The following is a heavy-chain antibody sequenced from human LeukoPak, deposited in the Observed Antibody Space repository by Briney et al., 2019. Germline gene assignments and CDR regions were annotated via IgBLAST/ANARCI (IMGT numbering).Heavy chain of an antibody. CDR2: IRFDGSDE. V-gene: IGHV3-30*02. CDR3: AKERYSSSSLFAVTPFDY. J-gene: IGHJ4*02. CDR1: AFIFSSYG. Sequence: PGGSLRLSCAASAFIFSSYGMHWVRQAPGKGLEWVAFIRFDGSDEYYADSMKGRFTIPRDNSKNTLYLQMNSLRAEDTAVYYCAKERYSSSSLFAVTPFDYWGQGTRITVSS. D-gene: IGHD6-13*01.